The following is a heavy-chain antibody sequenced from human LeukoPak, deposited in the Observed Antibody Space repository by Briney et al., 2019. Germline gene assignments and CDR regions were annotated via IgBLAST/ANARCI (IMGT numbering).Heavy chain of an antibody. CDR1: GFTLSSYS. Sequence: GGSLRLSCAASGFTLSSYSMNCVRQAPGKGLEWVSYISSSSRTIYYADSVKGRFTIFRDNAKNSLFLQMNSLRDEDTAVYYCTTDRTVVVVMEAYYYYYYGMDVWGQGTTVTVSS. CDR3: TTDRTVVVVMEAYYYYYYGMDV. CDR2: ISSSSRTI. J-gene: IGHJ6*02. V-gene: IGHV3-48*02. D-gene: IGHD2-15*01.